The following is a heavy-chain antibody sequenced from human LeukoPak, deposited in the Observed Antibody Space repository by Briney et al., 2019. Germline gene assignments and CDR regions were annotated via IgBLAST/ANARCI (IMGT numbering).Heavy chain of an antibody. Sequence: SDTLTLTCTVPGGSITNSYWSWIRQPPGKGLEWIGHIYDSGSTNYNPSLKSRVTISVETSKNQFSLKLISVTAADTAVYYCARTKRYTGGDRHFDYWGQGTLVTVSS. V-gene: IGHV4-59*07. CDR1: GGSITNSY. CDR2: IYDSGST. CDR3: ARTKRYTGGDRHFDY. D-gene: IGHD3-9*01. J-gene: IGHJ4*02.